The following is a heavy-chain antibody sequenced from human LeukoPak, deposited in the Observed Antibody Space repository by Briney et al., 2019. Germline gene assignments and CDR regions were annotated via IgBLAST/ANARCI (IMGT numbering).Heavy chain of an antibody. CDR2: IYHSGST. CDR1: GYSISSGYY. D-gene: IGHD3-3*01. J-gene: IGHJ5*02. CDR3: ARLSITISNWFDP. V-gene: IGHV4-38-2*01. Sequence: PSETLSLTCAVSGYSISSGYYWGWIRQPPGKGLEWIGSIYHSGSTYYDPSLKSRVTISVDTSKNQFSLKLSSVTAADTAVYYCARLSITISNWFDPWGQGTPVTVSS.